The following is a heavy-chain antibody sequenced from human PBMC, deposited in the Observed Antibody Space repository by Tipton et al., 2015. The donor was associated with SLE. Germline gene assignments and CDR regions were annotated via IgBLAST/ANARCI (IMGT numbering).Heavy chain of an antibody. CDR2: IYYSGST. CDR1: GGSLSSYY. D-gene: IGHD3-3*01. V-gene: IGHV4-59*06. J-gene: IGHJ3*02. Sequence: TLSLTCTVSGGSLSSYYWSWIRQSPEKGLEWIGYIYYSGSTYYNPSLKSRVTISVDTSKNQFSLKLSSVTAADTAVYYCARSHRITIFGVVTPDAFDIWGQGTMVTVSS. CDR3: ARSHRITIFGVVTPDAFDI.